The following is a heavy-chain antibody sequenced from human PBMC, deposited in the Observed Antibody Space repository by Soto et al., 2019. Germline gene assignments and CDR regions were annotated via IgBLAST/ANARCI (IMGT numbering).Heavy chain of an antibody. CDR3: AREGRGKKAGYNGLVSLGY. V-gene: IGHV1-69*06. CDR2: IIPIFNST. CDR1: GSRFSNYV. D-gene: IGHD2-2*02. J-gene: IGHJ4*02. Sequence: QVQLVQSGAEVKTPGSSLKVSCKVSGSRFSNYVISWVRQAPGHGLEWLGRIIPIFNSTKYAQSFQGGVTITADKSTSTAPLELSSLRSDDTAVYYCAREGRGKKAGYNGLVSLGYWGQGTLVTVSS.